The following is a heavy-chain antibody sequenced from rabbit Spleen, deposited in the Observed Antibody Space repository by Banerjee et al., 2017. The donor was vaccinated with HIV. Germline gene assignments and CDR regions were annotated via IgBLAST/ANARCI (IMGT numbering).Heavy chain of an antibody. J-gene: IGHJ6*01. Sequence: ELVESGGGLVQPGGSLKLPCKASEFDFSSYGMSWVRQAPGKGLEWIGIIDGDDSGTTYYASWAKGRFTCSKTSSTTVTLQMTRLTAADTATYFCARDTSSSFSSYGMDLWGPGTLVTVS. D-gene: IGHD1-1*01. CDR3: ARDTSSSFSSYGMDL. CDR1: EFDFSSYG. V-gene: IGHV1S45*01. CDR2: IDGDDSGTT.